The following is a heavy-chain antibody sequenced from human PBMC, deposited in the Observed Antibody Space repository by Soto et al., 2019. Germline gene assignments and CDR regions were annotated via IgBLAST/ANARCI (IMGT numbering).Heavy chain of an antibody. D-gene: IGHD6-19*01. CDR2: TLHSGST. V-gene: IGHV4-4*02. Sequence: QVQLQESGPGLVKPSGTLSLTCAVSGDSISSSKWWTWVRQPPGKGLEWIGDTLHSGSTNYNPSLKSRIIISVDKSKNQFSLELTSVTAADTAVYYCVYRPGWYCHDVWGQGTLVIVSP. J-gene: IGHJ3*01. CDR1: GDSISSSKW. CDR3: VYRPGWYCHDV.